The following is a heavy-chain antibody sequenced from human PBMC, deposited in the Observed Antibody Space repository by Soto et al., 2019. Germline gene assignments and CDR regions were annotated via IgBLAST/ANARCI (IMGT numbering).Heavy chain of an antibody. Sequence: QITLKESGPTLVKPTQTLTLTCTFSGFSLTTNGVGVGWIRQPPGKALEWLALIYWDDDKRYNPSLKSRVTITKDASKNQVALTMTNMDPVDTATYYCAASGATVTPNFCYFDLWGRGTLVTVSS. V-gene: IGHV2-5*02. CDR2: IYWDDDK. CDR1: GFSLTTNGVG. J-gene: IGHJ2*01. CDR3: AASGATVTPNFCYFDL. D-gene: IGHD4-17*01.